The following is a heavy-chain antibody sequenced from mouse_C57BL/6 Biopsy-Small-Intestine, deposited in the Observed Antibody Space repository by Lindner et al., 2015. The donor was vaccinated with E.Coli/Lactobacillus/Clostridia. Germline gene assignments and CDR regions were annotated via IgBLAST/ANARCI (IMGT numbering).Heavy chain of an antibody. D-gene: IGHD4-1*02. V-gene: IGHV1-19*01. CDR3: ARALNFLNCFDP. CDR1: GYTFNDYY. J-gene: IGHJ4*01. CDR2: INPNSGGT. Sequence: SVKVSCKASGYTFNDYYMHWVRQVPGQGLEWMGWINPNSGGTNYAQKFQGRVTMTRDTSISTAYMELSRLRSDDTALYYCARALNFLNCFDPWGQGTLVTVSS.